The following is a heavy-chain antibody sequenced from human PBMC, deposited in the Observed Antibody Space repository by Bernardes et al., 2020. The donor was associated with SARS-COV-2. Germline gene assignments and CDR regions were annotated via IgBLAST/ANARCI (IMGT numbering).Heavy chain of an antibody. CDR3: ARTTTVTGDAFDV. CDR1: GFTFTFGSYS. D-gene: IGHD4-17*01. V-gene: IGHV3-48*01. Sequence: GGSLRLSCAASGFTFTFGSYSMNWVRQAPGQGLEWISYISGGSTTTSYADSVKGRFAISRDNAKNSLYLQMNSLRAEDTAVYYCARTTTVTGDAFDVWGQGTMVTVSS. CDR2: ISGGSTTT. J-gene: IGHJ3*01.